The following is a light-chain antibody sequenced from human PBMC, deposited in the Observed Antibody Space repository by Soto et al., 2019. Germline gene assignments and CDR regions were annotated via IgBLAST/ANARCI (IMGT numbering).Light chain of an antibody. CDR1: SRDVGSYNY. V-gene: IGLV2-14*01. CDR3: SSYTSSSTVV. J-gene: IGLJ3*02. CDR2: DVS. Sequence: QSALTQPASVSGCPGQSITISCTGTSRDVGSYNYVSWYQQRPGKAPRLMIYDVSDRPSGISIRFSGSKSGNTASLTISGLQAEDEADYSCSSYTSSSTVVFGGGTKLTVL.